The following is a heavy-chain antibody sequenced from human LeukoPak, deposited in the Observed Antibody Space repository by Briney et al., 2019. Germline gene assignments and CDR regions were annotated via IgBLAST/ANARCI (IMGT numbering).Heavy chain of an antibody. J-gene: IGHJ4*02. V-gene: IGHV1-46*01. CDR2: ISPSGGST. CDR3: ARDRGELNFDY. CDR1: GYTFTSYY. D-gene: IGHD1-26*01. Sequence: ASVKVSCKASGYTFTSYYMHWVRQAPGQGLEWMGIISPSGGSTSYAQKFQGRVTMTRDTSTSTVYMELSSLRSEDTAVYYCARDRGELNFDYWGQGTLVTVSS.